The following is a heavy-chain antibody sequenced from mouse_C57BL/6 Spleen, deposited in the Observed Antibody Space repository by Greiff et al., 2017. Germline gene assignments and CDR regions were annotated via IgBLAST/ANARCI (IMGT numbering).Heavy chain of an antibody. CDR3: ARSIYYGNYFDY. CDR1: GYAFSSYW. J-gene: IGHJ2*01. V-gene: IGHV1-80*01. CDR2: IYPGDGDT. Sequence: QVQLQQSGAELVKPGASVKISCKASGYAFSSYWMNWVKQRPGKGLAWIGQIYPGDGDTNYNGKFKGKATLTADKSSRTAYMQLSSLTSEDSAVYFCARSIYYGNYFDYWGQGTTLTVSS. D-gene: IGHD2-1*01.